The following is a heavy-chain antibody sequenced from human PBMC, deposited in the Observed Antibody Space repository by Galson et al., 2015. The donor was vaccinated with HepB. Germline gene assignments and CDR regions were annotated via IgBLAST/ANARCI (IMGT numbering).Heavy chain of an antibody. CDR2: INPNSGGT. CDR1: GYTFTGYY. J-gene: IGHJ5*02. CDR3: ARDLPPIAAAGKDWFDP. Sequence: SVKVSCKASGYTFTGYYMHWVRQAPGQGLEWMGRINPNSGGTNYAQKFQGRVTMTRDTSISTAYMELSRLRSDDTAVYYCARDLPPIAAAGKDWFDPWGQGTLVTVSS. V-gene: IGHV1-2*06. D-gene: IGHD6-13*01.